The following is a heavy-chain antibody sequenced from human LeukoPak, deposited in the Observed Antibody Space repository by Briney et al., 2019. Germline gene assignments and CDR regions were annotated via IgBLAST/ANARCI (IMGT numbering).Heavy chain of an antibody. V-gene: IGHV3-74*01. D-gene: IGHD6-6*01. CDR2: ISPTGSTT. CDR1: GFSFSGHW. Sequence: GGSLRLSCTASGFSFSGHWMHWARQLPGKGLVWVSRISPTGSTTSYADSVKGRFTVSRDNAKNTLYLQVNNLRAEDTAVYYCARGPNSNWSGLDFWGQGTLLTVSA. CDR3: ARGPNSNWSGLDF. J-gene: IGHJ4*02.